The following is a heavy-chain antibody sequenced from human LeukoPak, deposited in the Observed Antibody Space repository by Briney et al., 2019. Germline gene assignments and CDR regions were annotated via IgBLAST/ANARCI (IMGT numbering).Heavy chain of an antibody. D-gene: IGHD3-22*01. CDR2: ISSSGSTI. CDR1: GFTFSSYE. J-gene: IGHJ4*02. Sequence: GGSLRLSCAASGFTFSSYEMNWVRQAPGKGPEWVSYISSSGSTIYYADSVKGRFTISRDNAKNSLYLQMNSLRAEDTAVYYCARDYYDSSGYYFDYWGQGTLVTVSS. V-gene: IGHV3-48*03. CDR3: ARDYYDSSGYYFDY.